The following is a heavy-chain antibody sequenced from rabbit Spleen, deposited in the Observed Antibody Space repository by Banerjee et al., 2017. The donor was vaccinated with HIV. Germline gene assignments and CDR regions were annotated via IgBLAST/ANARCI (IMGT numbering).Heavy chain of an antibody. CDR1: GFSFSSSYY. Sequence: QEQLVESGGDLVQPEGSLTLTCKASGFSFSSSYYMCWVRQAPGKGLEWIGCIYAGNGDTTYYASWAKGRFTISKTSSTVDLKMTSLTAADTATYFCARDLSDGWGFSFNLWGPGTLVTVS. CDR2: IYAGNGDTT. CDR3: ARDLSDGWGFSFNL. V-gene: IGHV1S45*01. D-gene: IGHD4-1*01. J-gene: IGHJ4*01.